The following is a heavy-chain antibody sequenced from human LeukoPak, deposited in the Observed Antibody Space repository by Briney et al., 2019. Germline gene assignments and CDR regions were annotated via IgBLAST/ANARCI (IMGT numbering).Heavy chain of an antibody. Sequence: PSQTLSLTCAVSGDSISSGGFYWSWVRQPPGKGLEWIGYIYHSGSTYYNPSLKSRVTISVDRSKNQFSLNLSSVTAADTAVYYCASGKGDYGDLNPFDYWGQGTLVTVSS. D-gene: IGHD4-17*01. CDR2: IYHSGST. CDR1: GDSISSGGFY. V-gene: IGHV4-30-2*01. CDR3: ASGKGDYGDLNPFDY. J-gene: IGHJ4*02.